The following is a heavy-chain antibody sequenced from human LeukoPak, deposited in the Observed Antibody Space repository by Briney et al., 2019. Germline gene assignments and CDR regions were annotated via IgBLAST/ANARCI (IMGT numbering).Heavy chain of an antibody. D-gene: IGHD6-13*01. CDR2: IYHSGST. CDR1: GGSISSGGYS. Sequence: SQTLSLTCAVSGGSISSGGYSWSWIRQPPGKGLEWIGYIYHSGSTYYNPSLKSRVTISVDRSKNQFSLKLSSVTAADTAVYYCARRVAAAGTFDYWGQGTLATVSS. V-gene: IGHV4-30-2*01. CDR3: ARRVAAAGTFDY. J-gene: IGHJ4*02.